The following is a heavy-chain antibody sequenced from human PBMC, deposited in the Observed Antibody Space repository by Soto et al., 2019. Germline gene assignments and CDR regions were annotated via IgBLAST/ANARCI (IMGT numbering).Heavy chain of an antibody. J-gene: IGHJ4*02. D-gene: IGHD2-2*01. Sequence: QVQLVESGGGVVQPGRSLRLSCAASGFTFSSYGMHWVRQAPGKGLEWVAVIWYDGSNKYYADSVKGRFTISRDNSNNTLYLQMNSLRAEDTAVYYCARDPRYCSSTSCYSYFDYWGQGTLVTVSS. V-gene: IGHV3-33*01. CDR3: ARDPRYCSSTSCYSYFDY. CDR1: GFTFSSYG. CDR2: IWYDGSNK.